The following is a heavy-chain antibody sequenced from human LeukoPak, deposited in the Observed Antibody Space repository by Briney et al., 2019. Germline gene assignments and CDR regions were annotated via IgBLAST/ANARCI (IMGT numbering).Heavy chain of an antibody. Sequence: PGGSLRLSCAASGFTFSSYGMHWVRQAPGKGLGWVAFIRYDGSNKYYADSVKGRFTISRDNSKNTLYLQMNSLRAEDTAVYYCAKDRRGYSYGSSLFDYWGQGTLVTVSS. CDR1: GFTFSSYG. J-gene: IGHJ4*02. D-gene: IGHD5-18*01. CDR2: IRYDGSNK. V-gene: IGHV3-30*02. CDR3: AKDRRGYSYGSSLFDY.